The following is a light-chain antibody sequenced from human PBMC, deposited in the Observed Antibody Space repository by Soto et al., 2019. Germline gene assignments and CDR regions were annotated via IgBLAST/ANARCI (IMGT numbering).Light chain of an antibody. Sequence: EIVLTQSPGTLSLSPGERATLFCRASQSVSASYLAWYHQKPGQAPRLLIYGASSRATGIPDRFSGSGSGTDFTLTISRLEPEDFAVYYCHQYGSSPLTFGGGTKVEIK. CDR3: HQYGSSPLT. J-gene: IGKJ4*01. V-gene: IGKV3-20*01. CDR2: GAS. CDR1: QSVSASY.